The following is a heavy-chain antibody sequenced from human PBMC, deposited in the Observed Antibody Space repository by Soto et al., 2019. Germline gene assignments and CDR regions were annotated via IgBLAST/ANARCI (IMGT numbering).Heavy chain of an antibody. D-gene: IGHD3-3*01. CDR2: ISSNSNTI. Sequence: QLAESGGGLVRPGGSLRLSCAASGFSFSTYSMSWVRQAPGKGLEWISHISSNSNTIYYADSVKGRFTISRDNAKNSLYLQMDSLRADDSAVYYCARGSDFSFWGQGTMVTVSS. CDR3: ARGSDFSF. V-gene: IGHV3-48*01. J-gene: IGHJ3*01. CDR1: GFSFSTYS.